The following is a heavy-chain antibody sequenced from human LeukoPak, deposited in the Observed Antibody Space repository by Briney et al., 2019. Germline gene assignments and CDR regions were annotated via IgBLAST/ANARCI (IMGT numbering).Heavy chain of an antibody. J-gene: IGHJ5*02. CDR3: AKDIAYGDYPVNWFDP. CDR2: ISGDGGST. D-gene: IGHD4-17*01. Sequence: GGSLRLSCAASGFTFNDYAMHWVRQAPGKGLEWVSLISGDGGSTYHADSVKGRFTISRDNGKNSLYLQMNSLRTEDTALYYCAKDIAYGDYPVNWFDPWGQGTLVTVSS. CDR1: GFTFNDYA. V-gene: IGHV3-43*02.